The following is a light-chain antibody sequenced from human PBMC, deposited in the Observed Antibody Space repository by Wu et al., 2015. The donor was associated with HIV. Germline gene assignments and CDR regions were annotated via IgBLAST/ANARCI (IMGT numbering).Light chain of an antibody. J-gene: IGKJ4*01. Sequence: DIQMTQSPSSLSASVGDRVTITCRTSQSLSSFLNWYQQKPGKAPKLLIFAASTLQSGVPSRFSGSGFGTDFTLTISSLQPEDFAIYYCQQSYTIPLTFGGGPRWRSN. CDR2: AAS. CDR3: QQSYTIPLT. CDR1: QSLSSF. V-gene: IGKV1-39*01.